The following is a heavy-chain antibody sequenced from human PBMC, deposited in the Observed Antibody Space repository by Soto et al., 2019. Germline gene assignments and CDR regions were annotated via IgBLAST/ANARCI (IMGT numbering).Heavy chain of an antibody. V-gene: IGHV3-30-3*01. CDR2: ISYDGSNK. CDR3: AREGGWNSSSWNPHFRD. D-gene: IGHD6-13*01. J-gene: IGHJ4*02. Sequence: QVQLVESGGGVVQPGRSLRLSCAASGFTFSSYAMHWVRQAPGKGLEWVAVISYDGSNKYYADSVKGRFTISRDNSKNTLYLQMNSLRAEDTAVYYCAREGGWNSSSWNPHFRDWGQGTLVTVSS. CDR1: GFTFSSYA.